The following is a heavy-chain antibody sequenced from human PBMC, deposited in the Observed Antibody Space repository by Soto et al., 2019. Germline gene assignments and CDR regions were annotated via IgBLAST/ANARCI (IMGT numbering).Heavy chain of an antibody. J-gene: IGHJ6*02. D-gene: IGHD3-10*01. V-gene: IGHV4-4*02. Sequence: PSETLSLTCAFSGCSISSGNWLSWVRQPPGKGLEWIGEIYHSGSTNYNPSLKSRVTISVDKSKNQFSLKLSSVTAADTAVYYCARDWYHGSGSYRAHYGMDVWGQGTTVTVSS. CDR2: IYHSGST. CDR1: GCSISSGNW. CDR3: ARDWYHGSGSYRAHYGMDV.